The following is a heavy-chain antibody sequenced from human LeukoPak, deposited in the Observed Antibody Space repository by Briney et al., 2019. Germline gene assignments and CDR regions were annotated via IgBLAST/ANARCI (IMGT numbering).Heavy chain of an antibody. CDR2: TSGSGGST. D-gene: IGHD3-3*01. CDR3: ARFQVAYYDPSGFDP. CDR1: GFTFSSYA. Sequence: GGSLRLSCAASGFTFSSYAMSWVRQAPGKGLEWVSATSGSGGSTYYAGSVKGRVTVSRDNPKNTLYLQMNSLRAEDTAVYYCARFQVAYYDPSGFDPWGQGSLVTVSS. J-gene: IGHJ5*02. V-gene: IGHV3-23*01.